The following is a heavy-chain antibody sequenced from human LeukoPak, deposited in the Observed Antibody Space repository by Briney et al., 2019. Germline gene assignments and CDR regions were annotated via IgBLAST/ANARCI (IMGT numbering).Heavy chain of an antibody. D-gene: IGHD3-10*01. CDR2: IRSKAYGGTT. Sequence: GGSLRPSCTASGLTFGDYAMSWVRQAPGKGLEWVGFIRSKAYGGTTEYAASVKGRFTISRDDSKSIAYLQMNSLKTEDTAVYYCTRVVFRFGIDYWGQGTLVTVSS. CDR1: GLTFGDYA. CDR3: TRVVFRFGIDY. V-gene: IGHV3-49*04. J-gene: IGHJ4*02.